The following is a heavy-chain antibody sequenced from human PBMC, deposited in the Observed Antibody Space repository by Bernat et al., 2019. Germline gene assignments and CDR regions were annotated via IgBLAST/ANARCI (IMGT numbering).Heavy chain of an antibody. CDR2: ISGSGGST. J-gene: IGHJ4*02. Sequence: EVQLVESGGGLVQPGGSLRLSCAASGCTFSRYAMSWVRQAPGKGLEWVSAISGSGGSTYYADSVTGRFTISRDHSKNTLYLPMNSLRAEDTSVYYCATDIYGSGSYIGYWGQGTLVTVSS. D-gene: IGHD3-10*01. CDR3: ATDIYGSGSYIGY. V-gene: IGHV3-23*04. CDR1: GCTFSRYA.